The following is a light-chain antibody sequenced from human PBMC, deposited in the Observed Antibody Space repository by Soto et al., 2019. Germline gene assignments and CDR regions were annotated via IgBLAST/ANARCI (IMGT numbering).Light chain of an antibody. CDR1: NSNIGSNT. CDR2: SDN. V-gene: IGLV1-44*01. Sequence: QAVVTQPPSASGTPGQRVTISCSGSNSNIGSNTVNWYQQLPGTAPKLLIYSDNQRPSGVPDRFSGSKSGTSASLAISGLQSEDEADYFCATWDDSLNAWVFGGGTQLTVL. CDR3: ATWDDSLNAWV. J-gene: IGLJ3*02.